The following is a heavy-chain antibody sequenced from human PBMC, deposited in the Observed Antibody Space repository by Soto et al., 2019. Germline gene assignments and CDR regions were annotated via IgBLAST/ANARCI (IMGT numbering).Heavy chain of an antibody. Sequence: SETLSLTCAVYGGSFSGYYWSWIRQPPGKGLEWIGEINHSGSTNYNPSLKSRVTISVDTSKNQFSLKLSSVTAADTAVYYCARGFRRTSNYYMEVWGKGTTVTVSS. V-gene: IGHV4-34*01. CDR2: INHSGST. CDR3: ARGFRRTSNYYMEV. CDR1: GGSFSGYY. J-gene: IGHJ6*03. D-gene: IGHD1-1*01.